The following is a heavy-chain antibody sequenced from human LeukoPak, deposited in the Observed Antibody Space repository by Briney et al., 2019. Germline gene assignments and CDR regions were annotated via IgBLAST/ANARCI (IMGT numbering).Heavy chain of an antibody. CDR1: GYTFTGYY. D-gene: IGHD1-26*01. V-gene: IGHV1-2*02. Sequence: ASVKVSCKASGYTFTGYYMHWVRQAPGQGLEWMGWINPSSGGTNYAQKFQGRVTMTRDTSISTAYMELSRLRSDDTAVYYCAREWTRGAGSYYWPDAFDIWGQGTMVTVSS. J-gene: IGHJ3*02. CDR3: AREWTRGAGSYYWPDAFDI. CDR2: INPSSGGT.